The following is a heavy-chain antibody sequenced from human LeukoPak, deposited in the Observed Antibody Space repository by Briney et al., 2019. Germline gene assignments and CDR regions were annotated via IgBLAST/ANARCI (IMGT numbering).Heavy chain of an antibody. CDR3: ARDSLYQPLLDYSSSSLDY. CDR1: GFKFDDYG. J-gene: IGHJ4*02. D-gene: IGHD6-6*01. CDR2: ISYDGSNK. V-gene: IGHV3-30*03. Sequence: GGSLRLSCAASGFKFDDYGMSWVRQAPGKGLEWVAVISYDGSNKYYADSVKGRFTISRHNSKNTLYLQMNSLRAEDTAVYYCARDSLYQPLLDYSSSSLDYWGQGTLVTVSS.